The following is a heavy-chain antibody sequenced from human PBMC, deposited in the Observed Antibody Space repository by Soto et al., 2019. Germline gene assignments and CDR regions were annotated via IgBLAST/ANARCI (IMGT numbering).Heavy chain of an antibody. CDR3: ARGLSTYYYGSGSFYGMDV. V-gene: IGHV4-31*03. D-gene: IGHD3-10*01. CDR2: IYYSGST. Sequence: PSETLSLTCTVSGGSISSGGYYWSWIRQHPGKGLEWIGYIYYSGSTYYNPSLKSRVTISVDTSKNQFSLKLSSVTAADTAVYYCARGLSTYYYGSGSFYGMDVWGQGTTVTVSS. J-gene: IGHJ6*02. CDR1: GGSISSGGYY.